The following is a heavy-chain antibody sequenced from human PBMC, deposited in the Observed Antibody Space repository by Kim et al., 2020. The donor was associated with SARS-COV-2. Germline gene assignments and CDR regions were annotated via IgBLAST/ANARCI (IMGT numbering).Heavy chain of an antibody. V-gene: IGHV3-48*02. CDR3: ARDLGPEPRYYYYYGMDV. CDR2: ISSSSSTI. D-gene: IGHD1-1*01. Sequence: GGSLRLSCAASGFTFSSYSMNWVRQAPGKGLEWVSYISSSSSTIYYADSVKGRFTISRDNAKNSLYLQMNSLRDEDTAVYYCARDLGPEPRYYYYYGMDVWGQGTTVTVSS. CDR1: GFTFSSYS. J-gene: IGHJ6*02.